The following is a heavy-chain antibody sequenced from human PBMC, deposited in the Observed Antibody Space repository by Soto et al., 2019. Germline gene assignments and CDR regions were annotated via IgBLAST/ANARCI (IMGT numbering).Heavy chain of an antibody. J-gene: IGHJ4*02. V-gene: IGHV3-23*01. CDR2: ISGSGGST. D-gene: IGHD3-10*01. Sequence: EVQLLESGGGLVQPGGSLRLSCAASGFTFSSYAMSWVRQAPGKGLEWVSAISGSGGSTYYADSVKGRFTISRDNSKNTLYLQMNSLRAEDTAVYYCAKEGVRRFGELSRKYFDYWGQGTLVTVSS. CDR3: AKEGVRRFGELSRKYFDY. CDR1: GFTFSSYA.